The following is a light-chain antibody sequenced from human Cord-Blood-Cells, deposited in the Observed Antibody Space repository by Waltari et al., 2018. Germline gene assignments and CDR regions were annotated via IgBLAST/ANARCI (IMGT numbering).Light chain of an antibody. J-gene: IGLJ2*01. CDR1: SSDVGSYNL. CDR2: EGS. Sequence: QSALTQPASVSGSPGQSITISCTGTSSDVGSYNLVSWYQQHPGKAPKLMIYEGSKRPSGVSNRFSGSKSGNTASLTISGPQAEDEADYYCCSYAGSSTYVVFGGGTKLTV. CDR3: CSYAGSSTYVV. V-gene: IGLV2-23*01.